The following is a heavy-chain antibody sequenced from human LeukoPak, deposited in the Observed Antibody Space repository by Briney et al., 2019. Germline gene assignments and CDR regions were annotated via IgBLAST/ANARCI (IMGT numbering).Heavy chain of an antibody. CDR2: ISAYNDNT. J-gene: IGHJ6*02. CDR3: ARAGIAVAGTSFDYYYGMDV. V-gene: IGHV1-18*01. D-gene: IGHD6-19*01. CDR1: GYTFTSYG. Sequence: ASVTVSCKASGYTFTSYGISWVRQAPGQGLEWMGWISAYNDNTNYAQKLQGRVTMATDTSTSTAYMELRSLRSDDTAVYYCARAGIAVAGTSFDYYYGMDVWGQGTTVTVSS.